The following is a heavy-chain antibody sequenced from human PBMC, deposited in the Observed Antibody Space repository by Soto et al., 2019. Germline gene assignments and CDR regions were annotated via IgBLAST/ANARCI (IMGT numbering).Heavy chain of an antibody. CDR2: INPMFNST. D-gene: IGHD2-15*01. J-gene: IGHJ4*02. CDR3: ARRIFAADY. CDR1: GGTFDHAA. V-gene: IGHV1-69*01. Sequence: QVQLVQSGAEVKKPGSSVNVSCEAPGGTFDHAAITWVRQAPGQGLEWMGGINPMFNSTHYAQKFQSRVTITADAATSTAFMELRSLRSDDTAVYYCARRIFAADYWGQGTLLCVSS.